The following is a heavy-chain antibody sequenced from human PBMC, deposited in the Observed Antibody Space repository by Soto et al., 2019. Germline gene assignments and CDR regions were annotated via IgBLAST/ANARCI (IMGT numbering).Heavy chain of an antibody. J-gene: IGHJ3*02. CDR1: GYIFTSYY. CDR2: INPFDGSR. V-gene: IGHV1-46*01. Sequence: ASVKVSCKAAGYIFTSYYIHWVRQAPGQGLEWMGWINPFDGSRMFAQSFQGRVTMTRDTSTSTVYMEVSSLRSEDTAVYYCARLPRGIFGVVPQRAFDIWGQGTMVTVSS. D-gene: IGHD3-3*01. CDR3: ARLPRGIFGVVPQRAFDI.